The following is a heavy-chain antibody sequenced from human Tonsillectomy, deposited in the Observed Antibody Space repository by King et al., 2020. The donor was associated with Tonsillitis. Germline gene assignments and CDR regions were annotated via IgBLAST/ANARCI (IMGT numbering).Heavy chain of an antibody. D-gene: IGHD3-3*01. CDR1: GFTFSSYA. J-gene: IGHJ4*02. CDR3: AKAPVLDYDFWSGYYTFGY. Sequence: VQLVESGGGLIQPGGSLRLSCAASGFTFSSYAMSWVRQAPGKGLEWVSGISGSGDSTYYADSVKGRFTISRDSSKNTLYLQMNSLRAEDTAVYYCAKAPVLDYDFWSGYYTFGYWGQGTLVTVSS. CDR2: ISGSGDST. V-gene: IGHV3-23*04.